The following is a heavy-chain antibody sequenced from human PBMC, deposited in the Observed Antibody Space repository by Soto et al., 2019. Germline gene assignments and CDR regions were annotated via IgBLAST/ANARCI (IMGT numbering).Heavy chain of an antibody. J-gene: IGHJ4*02. CDR3: ARPRIAVAEYFDY. CDR2: INPNSGGT. V-gene: IGHV1-2*04. D-gene: IGHD6-19*01. CDR1: GYTFTGYY. Sequence: ASVKVSCKASGYTFTGYYMHWVRQAPGQGLEWMGWINPNSGGTNYAQKFQGWVTMTRDTSISTAYMELSRLRSDDTAVYYCARPRIAVAEYFDYWGQGTLVTVSS.